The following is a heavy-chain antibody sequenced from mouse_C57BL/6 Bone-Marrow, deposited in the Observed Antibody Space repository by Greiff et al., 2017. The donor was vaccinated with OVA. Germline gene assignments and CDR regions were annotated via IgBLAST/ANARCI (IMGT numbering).Heavy chain of an antibody. D-gene: IGHD2-3*01. CDR3: ARRWLLRQGAMDY. V-gene: IGHV2-2*01. Sequence: QVQLKESGPGLVQPSQSLSITCTVSGFSLTSYGVHWVRQSPGKGLEWLGVIWSGGSTDYNAAFISRLSISKDNSKSQVFFKMNSLQADYTAIYYCARRWLLRQGAMDYWGQGTSVTVSS. CDR2: IWSGGST. CDR1: GFSLTSYG. J-gene: IGHJ4*01.